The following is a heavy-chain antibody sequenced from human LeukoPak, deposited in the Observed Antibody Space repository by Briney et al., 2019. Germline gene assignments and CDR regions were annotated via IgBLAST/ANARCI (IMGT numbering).Heavy chain of an antibody. V-gene: IGHV3-11*01. CDR1: GFTFSDSY. CDR2: ISPSGTDI. CDR3: AKAGSKWYRGNDCTY. J-gene: IGHJ4*02. Sequence: GGSLRLSCAVSGFTFSDSYMTWLRQAPGKGLESLSYISPSGTDISYADSVKGHFTIFRDNSKSMLYLQMNSVRAEDTAVYYCAKAGSKWYRGNDCTYWGQGTLVTVSS. D-gene: IGHD1-1*01.